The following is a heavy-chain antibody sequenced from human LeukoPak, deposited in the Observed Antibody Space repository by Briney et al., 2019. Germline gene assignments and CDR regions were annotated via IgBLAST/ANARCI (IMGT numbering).Heavy chain of an antibody. Sequence: SETLSLTCTVSGGSVSSSSYYWGWIRQPPGKGLEWIGSIYYSGSAYYNPSLKSRVTISVDTSKNQFALKLSSVTAADTAVYYCASHLLMVYAMAQDAFDIWGQGTMVTVSS. CDR3: ASHLLMVYAMAQDAFDI. CDR2: IYYSGSA. CDR1: GGSVSSSSYY. V-gene: IGHV4-39*01. D-gene: IGHD2-8*01. J-gene: IGHJ3*02.